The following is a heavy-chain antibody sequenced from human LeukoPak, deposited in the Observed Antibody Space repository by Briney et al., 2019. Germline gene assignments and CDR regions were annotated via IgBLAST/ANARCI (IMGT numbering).Heavy chain of an antibody. CDR2: IYYSGST. D-gene: IGHD2-15*01. J-gene: IGHJ4*02. V-gene: IGHV4-39*07. CDR1: GGSISSSSYY. CDR3: ARVQQEYLLYPLGSFDY. Sequence: SETLSLTCTVSGGSISSSSYYWGWIRQPPGKGLEWIGSIYYSGSTYYNPSLKSQVTITVDTSKNQFSLKLSSVTAADTAVYYCARVQQEYLLYPLGSFDYWGQGTLVTVSS.